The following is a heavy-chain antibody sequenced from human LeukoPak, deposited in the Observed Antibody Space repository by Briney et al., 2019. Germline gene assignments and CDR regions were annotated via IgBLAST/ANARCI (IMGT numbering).Heavy chain of an antibody. D-gene: IGHD5-24*01. V-gene: IGHV5-51*01. Sequence: PGESLKISCKGSGYSFTSYWIGWVCQMPGKGLEWMGIIYPGDSDTRYSPSFQGQVTISADKSISTAYLQWSSLKASDTAMYYCARHTGGDGYNDMSDYWGQGTLVTVSS. CDR3: ARHTGGDGYNDMSDY. CDR2: IYPGDSDT. J-gene: IGHJ4*02. CDR1: GYSFTSYW.